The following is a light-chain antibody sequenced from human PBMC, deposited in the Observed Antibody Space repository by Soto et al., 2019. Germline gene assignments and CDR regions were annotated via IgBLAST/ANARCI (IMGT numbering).Light chain of an antibody. V-gene: IGLV2-23*02. CDR1: SSDVGTYNL. Sequence: QSALTQPASVSGSPGQSIIISCTGSSSDVGTYNLVSWYQQHPGKAPKLMISEVSKRPSGVSDRFSGSKSGNTASLTISGLQAEDEADYYCSTYAGTNTPFVFGTGTQLTVL. CDR2: EVS. J-gene: IGLJ7*01. CDR3: STYAGTNTPFV.